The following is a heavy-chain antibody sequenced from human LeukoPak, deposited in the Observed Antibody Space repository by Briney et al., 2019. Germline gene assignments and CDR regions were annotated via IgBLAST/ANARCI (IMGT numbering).Heavy chain of an antibody. Sequence: ASVKVSCKASGYTFSSFGISWVRQAPGQRLEWMGWISAYNGNTNYAQKLQGRVTMTTDTSTSTAYMELRSLRSDDTAVYYCAREALLVGATYAFDIWGQGTMVTVSS. V-gene: IGHV1-18*01. J-gene: IGHJ3*02. CDR1: GYTFSSFG. CDR3: AREALLVGATYAFDI. D-gene: IGHD1-26*01. CDR2: ISAYNGNT.